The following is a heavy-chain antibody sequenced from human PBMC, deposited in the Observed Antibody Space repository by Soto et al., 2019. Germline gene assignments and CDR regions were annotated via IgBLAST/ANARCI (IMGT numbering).Heavy chain of an antibody. CDR1: GGSISSGGYY. V-gene: IGHV4-31*03. J-gene: IGHJ3*02. CDR3: ARFRYCSGGSCYSEDAFDI. CDR2: IYYSGST. Sequence: QVQLQESGPGLVKPSQTLSLTYTVSGGSISSGGYYCSLIRQHPGKGLEWIGYIYYSGSTYYNPSLKSRLTTSANTTKNQFSLKLSSGTAADKAVYYCARFRYCSGGSCYSEDAFDIWGQGTMVTVSS. D-gene: IGHD2-15*01.